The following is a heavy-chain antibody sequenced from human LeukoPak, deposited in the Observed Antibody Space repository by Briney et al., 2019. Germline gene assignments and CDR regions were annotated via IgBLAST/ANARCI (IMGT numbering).Heavy chain of an antibody. J-gene: IGHJ4*02. CDR1: GFTFSSYS. CDR3: AKDLSSGTGRGFDH. CDR2: ISSSSSYI. V-gene: IGHV3-21*04. Sequence: GGSLRLSCAASGFTFSSYSMNWVRQAPGKGLEWVSSISSSSSYIYYADSVKGRFTISRDNAKNSLYLQMNSLRAEDTALYYCAKDLSSGTGRGFDHWGQGTLVSVSS. D-gene: IGHD3/OR15-3a*01.